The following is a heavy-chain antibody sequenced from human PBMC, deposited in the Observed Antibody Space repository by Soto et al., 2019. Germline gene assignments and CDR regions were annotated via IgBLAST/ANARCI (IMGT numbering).Heavy chain of an antibody. Sequence: ASVKVSCKASGGTFSSYAISWVRQAPGQGLEWMGGIIPIFGTANYAQKFQGRVTITADESTSTAYMELSSPRSEDTAVYYCARGDYGGNFGFDYYYYGMDVWGQGTTVTVSS. J-gene: IGHJ6*02. CDR1: GGTFSSYA. CDR3: ARGDYGGNFGFDYYYYGMDV. V-gene: IGHV1-69*13. CDR2: IIPIFGTA. D-gene: IGHD4-17*01.